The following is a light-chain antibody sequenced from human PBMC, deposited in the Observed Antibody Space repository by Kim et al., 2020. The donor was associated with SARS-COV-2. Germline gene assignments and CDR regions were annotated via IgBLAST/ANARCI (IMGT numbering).Light chain of an antibody. Sequence: PGERAPLAGRASQSVSSYLAWYQQKPGQAPRLLIYDASNRATGIPARFSGSGSGTDFTLTISSLEPEDFAVYYCQQRSNWPPGLTFGGGTKVDIK. CDR3: QQRSNWPPGLT. J-gene: IGKJ4*01. V-gene: IGKV3-11*01. CDR1: QSVSSY. CDR2: DAS.